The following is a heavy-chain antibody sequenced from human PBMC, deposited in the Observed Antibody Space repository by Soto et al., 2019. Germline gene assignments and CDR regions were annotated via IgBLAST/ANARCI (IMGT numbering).Heavy chain of an antibody. V-gene: IGHV4-30-2*01. CDR2: IYHSGST. Sequence: QLQLQESGSGLVKPSQTLFLTCAVSGGSISSGGYSWSWIRQPPGKGLEWIGYIYHSGSTYYNPSRKSRVAISVDRSKNQFSLKLSSVTAADTAVYCCARDARYYDSSGPLSSGMDVWGQGTTVTVSS. D-gene: IGHD3-22*01. J-gene: IGHJ6*02. CDR1: GGSISSGGYS. CDR3: ARDARYYDSSGPLSSGMDV.